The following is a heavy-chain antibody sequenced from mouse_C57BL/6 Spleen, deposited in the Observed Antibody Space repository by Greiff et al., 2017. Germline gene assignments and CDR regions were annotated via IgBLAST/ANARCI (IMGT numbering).Heavy chain of an antibody. V-gene: IGHV14-3*01. D-gene: IGHD2-3*01. Sequence: VKQRPEQGLEWIGRIDPANGNTKYAPKFQGKATITADTSSNTAYLQLSSLTSEDTAIYYCARGEGLLLYYFDYWGQGTTLTVSS. J-gene: IGHJ2*01. CDR2: IDPANGNT. CDR3: ARGEGLLLYYFDY.